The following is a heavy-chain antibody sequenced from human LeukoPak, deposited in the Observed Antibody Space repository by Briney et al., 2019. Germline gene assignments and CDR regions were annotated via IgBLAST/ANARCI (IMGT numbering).Heavy chain of an antibody. CDR3: AEDFRIPKGWGYYDFWSGYLGDNWFDP. CDR2: IYYSGST. J-gene: IGHJ5*02. D-gene: IGHD3-3*01. V-gene: IGHV4-39*07. Sequence: SETLSLTCTVPGGSISSSSYYWGWIRQPPGKGLEWIGSIYYSGSTYYNPSLKSRVTISVDTSKNQFSLKLSSVTAAYTAGEFCAEDFRIPKGWGYYDFWSGYLGDNWFDPWGQGTLVTVSS. CDR1: GGSISSSSYY.